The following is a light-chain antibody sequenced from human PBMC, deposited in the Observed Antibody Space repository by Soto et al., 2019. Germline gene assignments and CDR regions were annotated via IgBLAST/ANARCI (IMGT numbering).Light chain of an antibody. CDR3: QSYDSSLSGSV. Sequence: QSVLTQPASVSGSPGQSITISCTGTSSDVGGYNYVSWYQQHPGKAPKLMIYAVTDRPSGVSSRFSGSKSGNTASLTISGLQAEDEADYYCQSYDSSLSGSVFGSGTKVTVL. J-gene: IGLJ1*01. CDR1: SSDVGGYNY. CDR2: AVT. V-gene: IGLV2-14*01.